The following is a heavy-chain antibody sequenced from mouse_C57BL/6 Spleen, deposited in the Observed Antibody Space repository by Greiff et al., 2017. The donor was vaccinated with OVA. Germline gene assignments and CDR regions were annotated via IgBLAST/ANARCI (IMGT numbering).Heavy chain of an antibody. CDR1: GFTFSSYA. D-gene: IGHD3-2*01. CDR2: INDGGSYT. Sequence: EVQLVESGGGLVKPGGSLKLSCAASGFTFSSYAMSWVRQTPEKRLEWVATINDGGSYTYYPDNVKGRFTISRDNAKNNLYLQMSHLKSEDTAMDYCARDRQLFDYWGQGTTLTVSS. CDR3: ARDRQLFDY. J-gene: IGHJ2*01. V-gene: IGHV5-4*01.